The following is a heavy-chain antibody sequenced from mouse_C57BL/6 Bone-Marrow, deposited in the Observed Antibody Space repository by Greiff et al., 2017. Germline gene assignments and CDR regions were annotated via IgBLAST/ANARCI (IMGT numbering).Heavy chain of an antibody. Sequence: EVMLVESGGGLVKPGGSLKLSCAASGFTFSDYGMHWVRQAPEKGLEWVAYISSGSSTIYYADTVTGRFTISRDNAKNTLFLQMTSLRSEDTAMYYCARRYYDYWGQGTTLTVSS. CDR1: GFTFSDYG. CDR3: ARRYYDY. CDR2: ISSGSSTI. J-gene: IGHJ2*01. V-gene: IGHV5-17*01. D-gene: IGHD2-3*01.